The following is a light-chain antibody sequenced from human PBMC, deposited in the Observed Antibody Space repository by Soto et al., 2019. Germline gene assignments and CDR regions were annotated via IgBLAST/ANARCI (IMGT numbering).Light chain of an antibody. J-gene: IGLJ1*01. CDR3: AGWDDSLNGHYV. V-gene: IGLV1-44*01. CDR2: SNH. CDR1: SSNIGSKS. Sequence: QSVLTQPPSASGTPGQTVTISCSGSSSNIGSKSVQWYQQLPETAPKLLIYSNHQRPSGVPDRFSGSKSGTSASLAISGLQSEDEADYYCAGWDDSLNGHYVFGTGTKVTVL.